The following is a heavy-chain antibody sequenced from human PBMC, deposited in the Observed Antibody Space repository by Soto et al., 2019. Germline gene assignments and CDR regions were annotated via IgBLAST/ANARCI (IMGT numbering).Heavy chain of an antibody. J-gene: IGHJ4*02. V-gene: IGHV3-11*06. Sequence: GSLRLSCTASGFNLIDHYMGWILQAPGKGLECIGYSSNSGSFTRYADSVKGRFSISRDNAKNSLYLQINSLRGDDTAIYYCVKSGDNYNALDYWGQGTPVTVSS. D-gene: IGHD1-1*01. CDR3: VKSGDNYNALDY. CDR2: SSNSGSFT. CDR1: GFNLIDHY.